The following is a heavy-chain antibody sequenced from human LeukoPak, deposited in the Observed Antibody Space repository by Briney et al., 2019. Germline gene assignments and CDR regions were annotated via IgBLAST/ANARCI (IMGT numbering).Heavy chain of an antibody. D-gene: IGHD3-9*01. Sequence: QPGGSLRLSCAASGFTFSSYAMSWVRQAPGKGLEWVSAISGSGGSTYYADSVKGRFTISRDNSKNTLYLQMNSLRAEDTAVYYCAKDLIGASRLRYFDWLLGSTSPYYFDYWGQGTLVTVSS. CDR2: ISGSGGST. CDR3: AKDLIGASRLRYFDWLLGSTSPYYFDY. V-gene: IGHV3-23*01. CDR1: GFTFSSYA. J-gene: IGHJ4*02.